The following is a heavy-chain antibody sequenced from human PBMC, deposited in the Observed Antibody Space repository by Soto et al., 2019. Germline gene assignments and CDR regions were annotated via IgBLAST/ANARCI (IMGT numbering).Heavy chain of an antibody. CDR2: INHSGST. Sequence: ETLSLTCAVYGRSFSGYYWSWIRQPPGKGLEWIGEINHSGSTNYNPSLKSRVTISVDTSKNQFSLTLSSVTAADTTVYYCARRLDVWGQGTTVTVSS. V-gene: IGHV4-34*01. CDR3: ARRLDV. J-gene: IGHJ6*02. CDR1: GRSFSGYY.